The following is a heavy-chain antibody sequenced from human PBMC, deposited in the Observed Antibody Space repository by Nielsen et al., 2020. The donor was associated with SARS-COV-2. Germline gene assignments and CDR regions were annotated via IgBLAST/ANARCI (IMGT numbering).Heavy chain of an antibody. CDR1: GYTFTSYY. CDR2: INPSGGST. D-gene: IGHD6-19*01. Sequence: ASVKVSCKASGYTFTSYYMHWVRQAPGQGLEWMGIINPSGGSTSYAQKFQGRVTMTRDTSTSTVYMELSSLRSEDTAVYYCARGQIAVAGEVDYPIDYWGQGTLVTVSS. V-gene: IGHV1-46*01. J-gene: IGHJ4*02. CDR3: ARGQIAVAGEVDYPIDY.